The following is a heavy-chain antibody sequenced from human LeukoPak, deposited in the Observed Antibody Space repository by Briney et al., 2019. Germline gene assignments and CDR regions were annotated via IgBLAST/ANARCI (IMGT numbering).Heavy chain of an antibody. CDR2: INQSGST. V-gene: IGHV4-34*01. CDR1: GGSFSGYY. Sequence: SETLSLTCAVYGGSFSGYYWSWIRQPPGKGLEWIGEINQSGSTNYNPSLKSRVTISVDTSKNQFSLKLSSVTAADTAVYYCARVGCSGGSCEFDYWGQGTLVTVSS. CDR3: ARVGCSGGSCEFDY. D-gene: IGHD2-15*01. J-gene: IGHJ4*02.